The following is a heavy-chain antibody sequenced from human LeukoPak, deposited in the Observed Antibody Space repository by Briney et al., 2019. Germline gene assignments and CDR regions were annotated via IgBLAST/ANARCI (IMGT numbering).Heavy chain of an antibody. CDR1: GFTFSSYG. Sequence: GRSLRLSCAASGFTFSSYGMHWVRRAPGKGLEWVAVIWYDGSNKYYADSVKGRFTISRDNSKNTLYLQMNSLRAEDTAVYYCAKPIVLMVYAAFDYWGQGTLVTVSS. V-gene: IGHV3-33*06. CDR2: IWYDGSNK. CDR3: AKPIVLMVYAAFDY. J-gene: IGHJ4*02. D-gene: IGHD2-8*01.